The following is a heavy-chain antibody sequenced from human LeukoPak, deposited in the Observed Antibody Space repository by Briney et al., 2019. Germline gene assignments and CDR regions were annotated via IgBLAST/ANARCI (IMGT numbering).Heavy chain of an antibody. J-gene: IGHJ4*02. D-gene: IGHD1-1*01. CDR2: IYYSGST. Sequence: SETLSLTCTVSGGSISSYYWNWIRQPPGKGLEWIGYIYYSGSTNYNPSLKSRVTISVDTSKNQFSLKLSSVTAADTAVYYCASARGGHWNDVGFGYWGPGTLVTGSS. V-gene: IGHV4-59*01. CDR1: GGSISSYY. CDR3: ASARGGHWNDVGFGY.